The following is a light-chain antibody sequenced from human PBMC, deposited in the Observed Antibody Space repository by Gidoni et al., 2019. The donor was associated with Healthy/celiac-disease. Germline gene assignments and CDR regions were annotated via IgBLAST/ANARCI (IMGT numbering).Light chain of an antibody. CDR3: QQSYSTPRT. CDR1: QSISNY. J-gene: IGKJ1*01. CDR2: AAS. Sequence: DIQMTQSPSSLSASVGDRVTITCRASQSISNYLNWYQQTPGKAPKLLIYAASSLQSGVPSRFSGSGSGTDFTLTISSLQPEDFAIYYCQQSYSTPRTFGQGTKVEI. V-gene: IGKV1-39*01.